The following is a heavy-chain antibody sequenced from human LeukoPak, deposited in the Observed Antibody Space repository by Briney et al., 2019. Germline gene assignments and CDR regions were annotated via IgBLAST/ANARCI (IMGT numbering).Heavy chain of an antibody. J-gene: IGHJ3*02. D-gene: IGHD4-23*01. V-gene: IGHV4-4*02. CDR1: GGSISSSQW. Sequence: AETLSLTCAVSGGSISSSQWWSWVRQPPGKGLEWIGEIYHSGSTNYNPSLKSRVTISVDKSKNQFSLRLSSVTAADTAVYYCARAVTTVDDAFDIWGQGTMVTVSS. CDR3: ARAVTTVDDAFDI. CDR2: IYHSGST.